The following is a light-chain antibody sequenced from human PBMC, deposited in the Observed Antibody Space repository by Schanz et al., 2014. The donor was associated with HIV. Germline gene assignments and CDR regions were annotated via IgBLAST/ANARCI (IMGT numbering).Light chain of an antibody. J-gene: IGLJ2*01. CDR3: CSYGGSSTPVV. CDR2: DVS. CDR1: SSDVGGYNY. Sequence: QSALTQPASVSGSPGQSITISCTGTSSDVGGYNYVSWYQQHPGKAPKLIIYDVSNRPSGLSNRFSASKSGNTASLTISGLQAEDEADYYCCSYGGSSTPVVLGGGTKLTVL. V-gene: IGLV2-14*03.